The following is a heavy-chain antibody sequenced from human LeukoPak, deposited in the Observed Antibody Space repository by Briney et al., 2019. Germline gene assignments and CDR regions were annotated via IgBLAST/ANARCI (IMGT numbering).Heavy chain of an antibody. D-gene: IGHD6-19*01. J-gene: IGHJ4*02. CDR3: AKSGSGWYGGYFDY. V-gene: IGHV3-23*01. CDR1: GFIFSNYA. Sequence: GGSLILSCAASGFIFSNYAMSWVRQAPGKGLQWVSAFSGSGGSTYYADSVKGRFTISRDNSRNTLYLQMNSLRAEDTAVYYCAKSGSGWYGGYFDYWGQGTLVTVSS. CDR2: FSGSGGST.